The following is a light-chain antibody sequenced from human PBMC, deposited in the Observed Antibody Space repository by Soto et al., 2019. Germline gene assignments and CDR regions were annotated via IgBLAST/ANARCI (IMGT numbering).Light chain of an antibody. CDR2: DAS. J-gene: IGKJ4*01. V-gene: IGKV3D-11*02. Sequence: EIVLTQSPATLSLSPGERATLSCRASQSVSSYLAWYQQKPGQAPRLLIYDASNRATGITGRFSGSGPGTDFTLTISSLEPEDFAVYYCQQRSNWHPLTFGGGTKVEIK. CDR3: QQRSNWHPLT. CDR1: QSVSSY.